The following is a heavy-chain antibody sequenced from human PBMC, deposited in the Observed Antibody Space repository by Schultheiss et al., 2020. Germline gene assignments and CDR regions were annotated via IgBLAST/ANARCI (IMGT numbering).Heavy chain of an antibody. J-gene: IGHJ6*02. V-gene: IGHV1-46*01. D-gene: IGHD3-22*01. CDR2: INPSGGST. CDR1: GYTFTSYY. CDR3: AKDSSGYYGTDYYYGMDV. Sequence: ASVKVSCKASGYTFTSYYMHWVRQAPGQGLEWMGIINPSGGSTSYAQKFQGRVTMTRDTSISTAYMELSRLRSDDTAVYYCAKDSSGYYGTDYYYGMDVWGQGTTVTVSS.